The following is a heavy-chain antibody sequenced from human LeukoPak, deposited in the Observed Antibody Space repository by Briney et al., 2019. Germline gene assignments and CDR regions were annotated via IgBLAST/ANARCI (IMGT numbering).Heavy chain of an antibody. V-gene: IGHV3-21*01. CDR3: TTWKSGYE. Sequence: GGSLRLSCAASGFTFSNYNMNWVRQAPGKGLEWVSSITSTSSYIYYADSVKGRFTISRDNAENSLYLQMNSLRAEDTAVYYCTTWKSGYEWGQGTLVTVSS. D-gene: IGHD5-12*01. CDR1: GFTFSNYN. CDR2: ITSTSSYI. J-gene: IGHJ4*02.